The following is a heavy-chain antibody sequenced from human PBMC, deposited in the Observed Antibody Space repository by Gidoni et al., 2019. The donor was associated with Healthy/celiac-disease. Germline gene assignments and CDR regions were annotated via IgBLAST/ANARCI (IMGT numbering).Heavy chain of an antibody. CDR3: ARGVDYYDSSGYYQTYYYGMDV. J-gene: IGHJ6*02. D-gene: IGHD3-22*01. CDR2: IKQDGSEK. Sequence: EVQLVESGGGLVQPGGSLRLSCAASGFTFSSYWMSWVRQAPGKGLEWVANIKQDGSEKYYVDSVKGRFTISRDNAKNSLYLQMNSLRAEDTAVYYCARGVDYYDSSGYYQTYYYGMDVWGQGTTVTVSS. CDR1: GFTFSSYW. V-gene: IGHV3-7*01.